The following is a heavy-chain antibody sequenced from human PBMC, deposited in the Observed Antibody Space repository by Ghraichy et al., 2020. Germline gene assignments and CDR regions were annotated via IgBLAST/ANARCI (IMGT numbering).Heavy chain of an antibody. CDR3: ARAGRHYDSSGFDY. V-gene: IGHV3-7*03. D-gene: IGHD3-22*01. CDR2: IKQDGSEK. Sequence: GGSLRLSCAASGFTFSSYCMRWVRQAPGKGLEWVANIKQDGSEKYYVDSVKGRFTISRDNAKNSLYLQMNSLRAEDTAVYYCARAGRHYDSSGFDYWGQRNVVIGSS. J-gene: IGHJ4*02. CDR1: GFTFSSYC.